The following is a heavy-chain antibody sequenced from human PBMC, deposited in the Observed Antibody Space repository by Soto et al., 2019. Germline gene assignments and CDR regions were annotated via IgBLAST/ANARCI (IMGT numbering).Heavy chain of an antibody. V-gene: IGHV4-61*01. CDR1: GASLSSGSYY. J-gene: IGHJ4*02. D-gene: IGHD2-8*02. CDR3: ARISYWVRDY. Sequence: SETLSLTCTVSGASLSSGSYYWSWIRQPPGKGLEWIGYFYYTGTTKYNPSLESRVTISADTSKNQFSLNLTSVTAADTAVYYCARISYWVRDYWGQGALVTVSS. CDR2: FYYTGTT.